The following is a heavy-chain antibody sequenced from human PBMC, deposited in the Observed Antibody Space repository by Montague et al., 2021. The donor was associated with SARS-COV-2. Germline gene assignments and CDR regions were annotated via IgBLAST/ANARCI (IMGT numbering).Heavy chain of an antibody. V-gene: IGHV4-59*01. CDR2: IYYSGST. CDR1: GGSIISYY. CDR3: ARGFDY. J-gene: IGHJ4*02. Sequence: SETLSLTCTVSGGSIISYYWSWIRQPPGKGLEWIGYIYYSGSTNYNPSLKSRVTISVDTSKNQFSLKLSSVTAADTAVYYCARGFDYWGQGTLVTVSS.